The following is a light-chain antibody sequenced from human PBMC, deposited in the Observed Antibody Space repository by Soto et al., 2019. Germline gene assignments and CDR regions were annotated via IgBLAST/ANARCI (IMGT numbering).Light chain of an antibody. Sequence: QSVLPQPASGSGSPGQSITISCTGTSRDVGSYNLVSWYQQHPGKAPKLMIYEVSKRPSGVSNRFSGSKSGNTASLTISGLQAEDEADYYCCSYAGSSTFVVFGGGTQLTVL. CDR2: EVS. V-gene: IGLV2-23*02. CDR3: CSYAGSSTFVV. CDR1: SRDVGSYNL. J-gene: IGLJ2*01.